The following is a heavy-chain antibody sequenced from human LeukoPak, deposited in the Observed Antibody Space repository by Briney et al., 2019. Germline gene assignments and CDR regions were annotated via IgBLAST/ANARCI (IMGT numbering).Heavy chain of an antibody. Sequence: GASAKVSCKASGYTFTSYGISWVRQAPGQGLEWMGWISAYNGNTNYAQKLQGRVTMTTDTSTSTAYMELRSLRSDDTAVYYCARVVNYYGSGNWFDPWGQGTLVTVS. J-gene: IGHJ5*02. D-gene: IGHD3-10*01. CDR2: ISAYNGNT. CDR1: GYTFTSYG. CDR3: ARVVNYYGSGNWFDP. V-gene: IGHV1-18*01.